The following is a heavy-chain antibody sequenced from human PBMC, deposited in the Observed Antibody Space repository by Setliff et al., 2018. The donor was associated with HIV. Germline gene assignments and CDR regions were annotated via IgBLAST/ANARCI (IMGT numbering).Heavy chain of an antibody. CDR1: GYTFTTYS. CDR2: INVGKGDT. V-gene: IGHV1-3*01. D-gene: IGHD3-3*01. Sequence: GASVKVSCKASGYTFTTYSLHWVRQAPGQSLEWMGWINVGKGDTKSSQKFQGGFTITTDTSANTAYMELSSLTSDDTALYFCARCPASEYSFWSGYLNHYYYYMDVWGKGTTVTVSS. CDR3: ARCPASEYSFWSGYLNHYYYYMDV. J-gene: IGHJ6*03.